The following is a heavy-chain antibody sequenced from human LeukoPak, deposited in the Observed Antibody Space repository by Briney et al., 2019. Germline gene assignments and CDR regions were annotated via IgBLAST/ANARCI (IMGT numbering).Heavy chain of an antibody. J-gene: IGHJ4*02. D-gene: IGHD6-13*01. CDR2: IYYSGST. V-gene: IGHV4-61*01. CDR3: ARQGVGSSWYNY. CDR1: GGSVSSGSYY. Sequence: SETLSLTCTVSGGSVSSGSYYWSWLRQPPGKGLEWIGYIYYSGSTNYNPSLKSRVTISVDTSKNQFSLKLSSVTAADTAVYYCARQGVGSSWYNYWSQGTLVTVSS.